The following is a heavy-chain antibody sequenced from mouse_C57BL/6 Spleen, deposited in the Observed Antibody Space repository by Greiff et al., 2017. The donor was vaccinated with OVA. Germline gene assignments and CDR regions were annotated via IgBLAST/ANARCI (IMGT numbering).Heavy chain of an antibody. Sequence: VKLMESGPELVKPGASVKISCKASGYSFTSYYIHWVKQRPGQGLEWIGWIYPGSGNTKYNEKFKGKATLTADTSSSTAYMQLSSLTSEDSAVYYCASSNWDEFAYWGQGTLVTVSA. J-gene: IGHJ3*01. CDR3: ASSNWDEFAY. D-gene: IGHD4-1*01. CDR2: IYPGSGNT. CDR1: GYSFTSYY. V-gene: IGHV1-66*01.